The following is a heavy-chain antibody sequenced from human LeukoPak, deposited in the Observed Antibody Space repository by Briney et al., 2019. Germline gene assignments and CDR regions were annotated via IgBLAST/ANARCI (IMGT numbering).Heavy chain of an antibody. CDR3: AKDGRAYYDSSGPTDY. J-gene: IGHJ4*02. D-gene: IGHD3-22*01. CDR1: GFTFSSYG. V-gene: IGHV3-30*18. Sequence: GGSLRLSCAASGFTFSSYGMHWVRRAPGKGLEWVAVISYDGSNKYYADSVKGRFTISRGNSKNTLYLQMNSLRAEDTAVYYCAKDGRAYYDSSGPTDYWGQGTLVTVSS. CDR2: ISYDGSNK.